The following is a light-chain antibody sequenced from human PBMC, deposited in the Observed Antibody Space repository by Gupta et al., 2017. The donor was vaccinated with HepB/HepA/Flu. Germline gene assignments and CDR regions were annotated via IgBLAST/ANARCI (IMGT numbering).Light chain of an antibody. Sequence: DIQLTQSPSFLSASVGDRVTITYRASQGISGYLGWYQQKPGKAPKLLIFAASTLQSGVTSRFSGSGSGTEFTLTISSLQPEDFATYYCQQLESYPLTFGGGTKVEIK. J-gene: IGKJ4*01. CDR3: QQLESYPLT. V-gene: IGKV1-9*01. CDR2: AAS. CDR1: QGISGY.